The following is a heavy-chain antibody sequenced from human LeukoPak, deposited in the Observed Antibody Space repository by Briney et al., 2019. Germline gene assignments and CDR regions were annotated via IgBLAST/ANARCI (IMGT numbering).Heavy chain of an antibody. V-gene: IGHV3-53*01. D-gene: IGHD2-2*01. J-gene: IGHJ4*02. CDR2: IYSGGST. CDR3: ARGSTSWVLPFDY. Sequence: GGSLRLSCAASGFTFSTYWMSGVRKAPGKGLEGVSVIYSGGSTYYADSVKGRFTISRDNSKNTLYLQMNSLRAEDTAVYYCARGSTSWVLPFDYWGQGTLVTVSS. CDR1: GFTFSTYW.